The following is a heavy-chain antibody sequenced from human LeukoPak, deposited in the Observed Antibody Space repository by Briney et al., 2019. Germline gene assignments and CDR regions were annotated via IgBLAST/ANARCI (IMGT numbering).Heavy chain of an antibody. CDR3: ARVVGYYDSSGYYYYFDY. J-gene: IGHJ4*02. V-gene: IGHV4-59*01. CDR2: IYYSGST. CDR1: GGSISSYY. Sequence: PSETLSLTCTVSGGSISSYYWSWIRQPPGKGLEWIGYIYYSGSTNYNPSLKSRVTISVDTSKNQFSLKLSSVTAADTAVYYCARVVGYYDSSGYYYYFDYWGQGTLVTVSS. D-gene: IGHD3-22*01.